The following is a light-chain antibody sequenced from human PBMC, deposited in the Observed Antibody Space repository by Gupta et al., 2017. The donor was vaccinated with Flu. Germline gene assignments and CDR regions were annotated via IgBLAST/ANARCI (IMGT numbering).Light chain of an antibody. Sequence: QSVLPQPPSVSAAPWQRIIISCTGSRSNVGGGYDVQWYQQLPGTAPKLLLDAKNRRPSGVPDRFSGARYSTSASLVTNGLQSEDEGFDYCHSSDSSIIGARVFGGGTKVTV. V-gene: IGLV1-40*01. J-gene: IGLJ3*02. CDR1: RSNVGGGYD. CDR3: HSSDSSIIGARV. CDR2: AKN.